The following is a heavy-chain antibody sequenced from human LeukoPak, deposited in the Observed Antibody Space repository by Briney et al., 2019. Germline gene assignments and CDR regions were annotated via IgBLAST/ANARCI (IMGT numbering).Heavy chain of an antibody. CDR3: ARVANYGGNAYHSDY. D-gene: IGHD4-23*01. J-gene: IGHJ4*02. CDR2: ISGSGDST. CDR1: GFTFSSYS. Sequence: PGGSLRLSCAASGFTFSSYSMNWVRQAPGKGLEWVSTISGSGDSTYYADSVKGRFTISRDNSKNTLSLQMNSLRAEDTAVYYCARVANYGGNAYHSDYWGQGTLVTVSS. V-gene: IGHV3-23*01.